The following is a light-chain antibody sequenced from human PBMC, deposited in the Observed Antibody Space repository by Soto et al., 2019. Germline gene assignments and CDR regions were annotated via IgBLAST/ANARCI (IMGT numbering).Light chain of an antibody. CDR1: QSVSSSY. J-gene: IGKJ4*01. CDR2: GAS. CDR3: QQYGSSPLT. Sequence: EIVMTQSPATLSVSPGERATLSCRAGQSVSSSYLAWYQQKPGQAPRLLIYGASSRATGSPDRFSGSGSGTDFTLTITKLEPEDFAVYYCQQYGSSPLTFGGGTKVDIK. V-gene: IGKV3-20*01.